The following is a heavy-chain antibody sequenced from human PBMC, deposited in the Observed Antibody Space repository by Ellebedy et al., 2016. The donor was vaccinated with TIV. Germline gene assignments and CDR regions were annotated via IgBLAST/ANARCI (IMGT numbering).Heavy chain of an antibody. CDR3: AKDRGSGTYENWFNP. D-gene: IGHD1-26*01. V-gene: IGHV3-23*01. J-gene: IGHJ5*02. Sequence: GESLKISXTASGFDFKNFAMNWVRETPGKGLEWVSGISGFGDRTYYADSVKGRFTISRDNSRDALYLQMNSPNVDDTAVYYCAKDRGSGTYENWFNPWGQGALVTVSP. CDR1: GFDFKNFA. CDR2: ISGFGDRT.